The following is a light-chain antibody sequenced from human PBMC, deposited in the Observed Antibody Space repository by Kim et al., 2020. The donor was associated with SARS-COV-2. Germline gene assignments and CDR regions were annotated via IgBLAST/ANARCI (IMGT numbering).Light chain of an antibody. CDR3: QAWDSSSVV. CDR2: QDS. Sequence: SVSPGQTSSVTCSGDKLGDKYAGWYQQKPGQSPELVIYQDSKRPSGIPERFSSSNSGNTATLTIGGTQAMDEADDYCQAWDSSSVVFGGGTQLTVL. CDR1: KLGDKY. V-gene: IGLV3-1*01. J-gene: IGLJ2*01.